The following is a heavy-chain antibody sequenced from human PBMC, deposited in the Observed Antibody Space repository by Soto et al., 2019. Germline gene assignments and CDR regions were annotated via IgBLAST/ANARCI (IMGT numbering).Heavy chain of an antibody. J-gene: IGHJ6*02. V-gene: IGHV3-73*01. CDR1: GFTFSGSA. D-gene: IGHD6-13*01. Sequence: GGSLRLSCAASGFTFSGSAMHWVRQASGKGLEWVGRIRSKANSYATAYAASVKGRFTISRDDSKNTAYLQMNSLKTEDTAVYYCTSTPYSSSWHYYYYYGMDVWGQGTTVTVSS. CDR3: TSTPYSSSWHYYYYYGMDV. CDR2: IRSKANSYAT.